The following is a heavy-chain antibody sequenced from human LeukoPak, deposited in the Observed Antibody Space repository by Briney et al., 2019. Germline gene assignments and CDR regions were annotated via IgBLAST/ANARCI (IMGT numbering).Heavy chain of an antibody. Sequence: GESLKISCKGSGYSFTSYWIGWVLQMPGKGLEWMGIFYPGDSDTRYSPSFQGQVTISADKSISTAYLQWSSLKASDTAMYYCARRYDFWSGPFDYWGQGTLVTVSS. CDR3: ARRYDFWSGPFDY. CDR1: GYSFTSYW. CDR2: FYPGDSDT. V-gene: IGHV5-51*01. J-gene: IGHJ4*02. D-gene: IGHD3-3*01.